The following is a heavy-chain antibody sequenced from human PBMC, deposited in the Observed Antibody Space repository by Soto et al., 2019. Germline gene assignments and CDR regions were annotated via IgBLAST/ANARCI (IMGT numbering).Heavy chain of an antibody. D-gene: IGHD5-12*01. Sequence: GGSLRLSCAASGFTFSSYWMTWVRQAPGKGLEWVSGISGSGGSTYYADSVKGRFTISRDKSKNTLYVQMNSLRDEDTAVYYCAKDLRATTSRGVFDIWGQGTMVTVSS. CDR2: ISGSGGST. J-gene: IGHJ3*02. CDR1: GFTFSSYW. CDR3: AKDLRATTSRGVFDI. V-gene: IGHV3-23*01.